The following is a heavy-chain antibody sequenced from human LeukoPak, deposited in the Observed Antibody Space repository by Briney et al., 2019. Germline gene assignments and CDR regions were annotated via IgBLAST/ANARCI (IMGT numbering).Heavy chain of an antibody. CDR1: GGTFSSYA. D-gene: IGHD4-17*01. J-gene: IGHJ6*03. CDR3: ASAVRWPHYYYYMDV. CDR2: IIPIFGTA. Sequence: GASVKVSCKASGGTFSSYAISWVRQAPGQGLEWMGRIIPIFGTANYAQKFQGRVTITTDESTSTAYMELSSLRSEDTAVYYCASAVRWPHYYYYMDVWGKGTTATVSS. V-gene: IGHV1-69*05.